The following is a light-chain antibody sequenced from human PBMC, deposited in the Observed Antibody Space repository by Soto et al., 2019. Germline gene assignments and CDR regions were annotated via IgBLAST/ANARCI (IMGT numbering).Light chain of an antibody. CDR1: QSVRNNY. CDR2: GAS. V-gene: IGKV3-20*01. Sequence: EIVLTQSPGTLSLSPGERATLSCRASQSVRNNYLAWYQQKPGQAPRLLIYGASGRATGIPDRFSGSGSGTDFTLTISRLEPEDCAVYYCQQYGSSPYTFGQGTKLEI. CDR3: QQYGSSPYT. J-gene: IGKJ2*01.